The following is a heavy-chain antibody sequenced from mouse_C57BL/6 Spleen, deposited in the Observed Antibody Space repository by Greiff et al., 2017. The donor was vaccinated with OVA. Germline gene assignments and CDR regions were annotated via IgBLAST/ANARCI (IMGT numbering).Heavy chain of an antibody. J-gene: IGHJ1*03. D-gene: IGHD4-1*01. CDR3: ARLGPYWYFDV. CDR2: ISYDGSN. V-gene: IGHV3-6*01. CDR1: GYSITSGYY. Sequence: EVQLQQSGPGLVKPSQSLSLTCSVTGYSITSGYYWNWIRQFPGNKLEWMGYISYDGSNNYNPSLKNRISITRDTSQNQFFLKLNSVTTEDTATYYCARLGPYWYFDVWGTGTTVTVSS.